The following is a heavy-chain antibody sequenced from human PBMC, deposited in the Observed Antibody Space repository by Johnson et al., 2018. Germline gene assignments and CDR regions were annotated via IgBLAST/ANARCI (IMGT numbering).Heavy chain of an antibody. J-gene: IGHJ3*01. Sequence: VQLVQSGGGLVKPGRSLRLSCTASGFNFGDYAMSWFRQAPGKGLEWVSFIRSKPYGGTREYAASVEGRFTFSRDDSKSIAYLQRNSLKIEETAVYYCSVNSRSAWHDVFDLWGQGTMGTVSS. V-gene: IGHV3-49*05. D-gene: IGHD6-19*01. CDR2: IRSKPYGGTR. CDR3: SVNSRSAWHDVFDL. CDR1: GFNFGDYA.